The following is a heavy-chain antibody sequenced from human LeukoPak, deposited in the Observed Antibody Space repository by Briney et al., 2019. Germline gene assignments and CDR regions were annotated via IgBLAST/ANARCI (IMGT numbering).Heavy chain of an antibody. Sequence: SETLSLTCTVSGGSMNNYYWSWIRQPPGKGLEWIGFIYYSGSTNYNPSLKNRVTISVDTSKKQFSLTVTSMTAADTAVYYCARVKMAFGGVATPRGHYYGMDVWGQGTTVTVSS. CDR3: ARVKMAFGGVATPRGHYYGMDV. V-gene: IGHV4-59*12. CDR2: IYYSGST. CDR1: GGSMNNYY. J-gene: IGHJ6*02. D-gene: IGHD3-16*01.